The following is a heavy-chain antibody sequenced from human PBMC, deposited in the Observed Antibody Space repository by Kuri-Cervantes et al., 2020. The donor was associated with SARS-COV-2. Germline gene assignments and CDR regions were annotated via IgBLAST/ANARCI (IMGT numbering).Heavy chain of an antibody. CDR1: GFTFSNYA. CDR2: ISSSSSYT. D-gene: IGHD3-10*01. CDR3: VRVLVRGLMSRRYFDF. V-gene: IGHV3-11*06. J-gene: IGHJ4*02. Sequence: GESLKISCAASGFTFSNYAMTWVRQAPGKGLEWVSYISSSSSYTNYADSVKGRFTISRDNARNSLYLEMNSLGVEDTALYYCVRVLVRGLMSRRYFDFWGQGTLVTVSS.